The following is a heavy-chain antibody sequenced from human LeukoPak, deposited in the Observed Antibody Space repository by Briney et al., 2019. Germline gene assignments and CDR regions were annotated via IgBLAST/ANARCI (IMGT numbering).Heavy chain of an antibody. J-gene: IGHJ4*02. CDR3: ARGDATNYYDSSGYYPHFDY. Sequence: ASVKVSCKASGYTFTNYAMHWVRQAPGQRLEWMGWINAGNGNTKYSQKFQGRVTITRDTSASTAYMELSSLRSEDTAVYYCARGDATNYYDSSGYYPHFDYWGQGTLVTVSS. CDR2: INAGNGNT. V-gene: IGHV1-3*01. CDR1: GYTFTNYA. D-gene: IGHD3-22*01.